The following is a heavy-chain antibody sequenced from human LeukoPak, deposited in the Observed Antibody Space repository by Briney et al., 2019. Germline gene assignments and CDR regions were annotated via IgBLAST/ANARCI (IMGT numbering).Heavy chain of an antibody. D-gene: IGHD5-18*01. CDR2: TRYDGSNK. CDR1: GFTFSSYG. J-gene: IGHJ3*02. V-gene: IGHV3-30*02. CDR3: ARGGYSGAFDI. Sequence: GGSLRLSCAASGFTFSSYGMHWVRQAPGKGLEWVAFTRYDGSNKYYADSVKGRFTISRDNSKNTLYLQMNSLGAEDTAVYYCARGGYSGAFDIWGQGTMVTVSS.